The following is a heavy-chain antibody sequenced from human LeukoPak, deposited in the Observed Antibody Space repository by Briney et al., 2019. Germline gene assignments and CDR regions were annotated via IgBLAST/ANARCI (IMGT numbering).Heavy chain of an antibody. J-gene: IGHJ3*02. CDR3: ARDLSGYYGSVAFDI. Sequence: PGGSLTLSCAASGFTFSSYWMSWVRQAPGKGLEGVANIKQDGSDKYYVDSVKGRFTISRDNAKNSLYLQMNSLRAEDTAVYYCARDLSGYYGSVAFDIWGQGTMVTVSS. V-gene: IGHV3-7*01. CDR1: GFTFSSYW. CDR2: IKQDGSDK. D-gene: IGHD3-10*01.